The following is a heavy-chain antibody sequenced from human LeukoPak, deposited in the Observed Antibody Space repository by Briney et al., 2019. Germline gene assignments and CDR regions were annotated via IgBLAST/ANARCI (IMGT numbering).Heavy chain of an antibody. J-gene: IGHJ4*02. CDR2: ISYDGSNK. CDR3: ARGPTGEGFLDY. CDR1: GFTFSSYA. D-gene: IGHD7-27*01. Sequence: EGSLRLSCAASGFTFSSYAMHWVRQAPGKGLEWVAVISYDGSNKYYADSVKGRFTISRDNSKNTLYVQMNSLRAEDTAVYYCARGPTGEGFLDYWGQGTLVTVSS. V-gene: IGHV3-30-3*01.